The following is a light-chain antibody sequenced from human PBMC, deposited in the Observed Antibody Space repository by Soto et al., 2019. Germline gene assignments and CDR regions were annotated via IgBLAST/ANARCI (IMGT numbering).Light chain of an antibody. CDR2: DVT. CDR1: SSDIGGYNY. J-gene: IGLJ1*01. CDR3: SSYTRTSTLHV. Sequence: QSALTQPASVSGSPGQSITISCTGTSSDIGGYNYVSWYQQLPDKVPKLIIYDVTNRPSGVSDRFSGSKSGNAASLTISGLQAEDEADYYCSSYTRTSTLHVFGTGTKVTVL. V-gene: IGLV2-14*01.